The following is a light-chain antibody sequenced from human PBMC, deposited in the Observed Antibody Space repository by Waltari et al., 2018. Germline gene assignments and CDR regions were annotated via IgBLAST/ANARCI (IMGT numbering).Light chain of an antibody. Sequence: QSVLTQPPSTSGTPGQRVTISSSGSSSNVGPNYVSWYQQLPGTAPTLLIYNNNRRPSGVADRFAGSKSGTSASLAISGLQSEDEADYYCAAWDDSLNAWMFGGGTKLTVL. CDR2: NNN. CDR3: AAWDDSLNAWM. J-gene: IGLJ3*02. V-gene: IGLV1-44*01. CDR1: SSNVGPNY.